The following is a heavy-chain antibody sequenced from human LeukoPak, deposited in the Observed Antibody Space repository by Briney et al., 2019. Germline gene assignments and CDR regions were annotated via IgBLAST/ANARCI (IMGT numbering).Heavy chain of an antibody. CDR3: ARRQGHEYYYGSGSYYDY. J-gene: IGHJ4*02. V-gene: IGHV3-21*01. Sequence: RQSMTPSWAPYAFTLSSHSMNWVRQAAGEGREWVASISSSSSYIYYADSVKGRFTISRDNAKNSLYLHMNSLRAEDTAVYYCARRQGHEYYYGSGSYYDYWGQGTLVTVSS. CDR2: ISSSSSYI. D-gene: IGHD3-10*01. CDR1: AFTLSSHS.